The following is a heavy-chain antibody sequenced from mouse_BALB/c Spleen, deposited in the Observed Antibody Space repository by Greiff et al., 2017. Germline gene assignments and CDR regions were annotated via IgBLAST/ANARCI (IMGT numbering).Heavy chain of an antibody. Sequence: VQLVESGPGLVAPSQSLSITCTVSGFSLTSYDISWIRQPPGKGLEWLGVIWTGGGTNYNSAFMSRLSISKDNSKSQVFLKMNSLQTDDTAIYYCVRGGWGYAMDYWGQGTSVTVSS. J-gene: IGHJ4*01. CDR1: GFSLTSYD. CDR3: VRGGWGYAMDY. CDR2: IWTGGGT. V-gene: IGHV2-9-2*01.